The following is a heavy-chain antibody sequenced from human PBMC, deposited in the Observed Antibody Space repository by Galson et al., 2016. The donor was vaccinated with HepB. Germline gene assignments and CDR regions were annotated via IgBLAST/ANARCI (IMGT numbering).Heavy chain of an antibody. CDR1: GGSFSGYY. CDR3: ARGVYDFWSGYAQNYYYYYGMDV. D-gene: IGHD3-3*01. V-gene: IGHV4-34*01. J-gene: IGHJ6*02. Sequence: SETLSLTCAVYGGSFSGYYWSWIRQPPGKGLEWIGEINHSGSTNYNPSLKSRVTISVDTSKNQFSLKLGSVTAADTAVYYFARGVYDFWSGYAQNYYYYYGMDVWGQGTTVTVPS. CDR2: INHSGST.